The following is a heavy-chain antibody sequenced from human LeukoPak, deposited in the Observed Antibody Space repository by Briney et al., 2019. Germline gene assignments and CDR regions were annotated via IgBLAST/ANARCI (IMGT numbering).Heavy chain of an antibody. J-gene: IGHJ4*02. V-gene: IGHV4-38-2*01. Sequence: PSETLSLTCAVSGYSISSGYYWGWIRQPPGKGLEWIGSIYHSGSTYYNPSLKSRVTISVDTSKNQFSLKLSSVTAADTAVYYCARTRSRSGTLYCWGQGTLVTVSS. CDR1: GYSISSGYY. CDR2: IYHSGST. CDR3: ARTRSRSGTLYC. D-gene: IGHD3-10*01.